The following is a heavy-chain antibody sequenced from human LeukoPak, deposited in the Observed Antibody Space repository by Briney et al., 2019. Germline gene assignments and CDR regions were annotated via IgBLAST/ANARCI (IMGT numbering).Heavy chain of an antibody. V-gene: IGHV1-2*02. D-gene: IGHD1-26*01. CDR2: NNPNSGGT. J-gene: IGHJ5*02. CDR1: GYTFTGYY. Sequence: GASVKVSCKASGYTFTGYYMHWVRQAPGQGLEWMGWNNPNSGGTNYAQKFQGRVTMTRDTSISTAYMELSRLRSDDTAVYYCARDGSGSGGGWFDPWGQGTLVTVSS. CDR3: ARDGSGSGGGWFDP.